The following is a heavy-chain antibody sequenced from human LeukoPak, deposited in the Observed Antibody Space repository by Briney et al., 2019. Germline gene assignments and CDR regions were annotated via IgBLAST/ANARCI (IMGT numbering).Heavy chain of an antibody. Sequence: SETLSLTCAVSGYSLSSCDYWGWLRPPQGKGLGGQGSICCSGSTYYKPSVKSRLTISREPSKYQFSLNLSSVTAAHTAVYFFAISPLYCSGGNYYESSDAFDIWGQGTMVTVSS. CDR2: ICCSGST. V-gene: IGHV4-38-2*01. CDR3: AISPLYCSGGNYYESSDAFDI. J-gene: IGHJ3*02. CDR1: GYSLSSCDY. D-gene: IGHD2-15*01.